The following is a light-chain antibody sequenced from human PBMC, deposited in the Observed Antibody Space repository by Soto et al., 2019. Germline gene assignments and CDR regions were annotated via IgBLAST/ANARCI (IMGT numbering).Light chain of an antibody. CDR3: QTWGTGIHVL. CDR1: SGYSNYA. CDR2: VNRDGSH. J-gene: IGLJ2*01. V-gene: IGLV4-69*01. Sequence: QAVVTQSSSASASLGASVKLTCTLSSGYSNYAIAWHQQQPEKGPRYLLKVNRDGSHRRGDGIPDRFSGSSSGTERYLTISSLQSEDEADYYCQTWGTGIHVLFGGGTKLTVL.